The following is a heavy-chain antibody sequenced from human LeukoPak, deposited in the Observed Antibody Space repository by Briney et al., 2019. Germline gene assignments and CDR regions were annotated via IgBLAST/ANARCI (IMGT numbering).Heavy chain of an antibody. J-gene: IGHJ4*02. D-gene: IGHD6-19*01. Sequence: SVKVSCKASGGTFSSYAISWVRQAPGQGLEWMGGIIPIFGTANYAQKFQGRVTITTDGSTSTAYMELSSLRSEDTAVYYCARGNPGIAVAGDDYWGQGTLVTVSS. CDR2: IIPIFGTA. CDR3: ARGNPGIAVAGDDY. V-gene: IGHV1-69*05. CDR1: GGTFSSYA.